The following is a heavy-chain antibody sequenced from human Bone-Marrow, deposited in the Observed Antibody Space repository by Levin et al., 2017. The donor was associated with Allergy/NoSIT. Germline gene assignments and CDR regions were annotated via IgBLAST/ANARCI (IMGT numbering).Heavy chain of an antibody. CDR3: ARWGKGANVDDTFDI. CDR2: ISSSGTII. Sequence: GGSLRLSCAASGFTFSSYSMNWVRQAPGKGLEWVSSISSSGTIIFYADSLKGRFTISRDNAKNSLYLQMNSLRAEDTAVYYCARWGKGANVDDTFDIWGQGTMVTVSS. CDR1: GFTFSSYS. D-gene: IGHD1-26*01. J-gene: IGHJ3*02. V-gene: IGHV3-21*01.